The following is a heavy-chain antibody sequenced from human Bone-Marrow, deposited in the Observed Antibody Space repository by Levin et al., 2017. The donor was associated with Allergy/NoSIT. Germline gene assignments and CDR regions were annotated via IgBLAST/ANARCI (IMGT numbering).Heavy chain of an antibody. CDR2: ISRSGSSI. Sequence: GGSLRLSCAASGFTFSSYSLNWVRQAPGKGLEWLSSISRSGSSIHYADSVEGRFTISRDNAKNSVFLQMNNVRAEDTAVYYCARYDSGGFYNDHWGQGTLVTVSS. D-gene: IGHD2-15*01. CDR3: ARYDSGGFYNDH. J-gene: IGHJ4*02. CDR1: GFTFSSYS. V-gene: IGHV3-21*01.